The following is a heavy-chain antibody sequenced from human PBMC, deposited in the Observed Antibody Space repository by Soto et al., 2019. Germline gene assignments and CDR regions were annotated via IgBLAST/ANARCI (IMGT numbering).Heavy chain of an antibody. CDR3: ARGDYDFLRGYYGMDV. D-gene: IGHD3-3*01. V-gene: IGHV3-21*01. CDR1: GFTFSSYS. CDR2: ISSSSSYI. Sequence: GGSLRLSCAASGFTFSSYSMNWVRQAPGKGLEWVSSISSSSSYIYYADSVKGRFTISRDNAKNSLYLQMNSLRAEDTAVYYCARGDYDFLRGYYGMDVWGQGTTVTVSS. J-gene: IGHJ6*02.